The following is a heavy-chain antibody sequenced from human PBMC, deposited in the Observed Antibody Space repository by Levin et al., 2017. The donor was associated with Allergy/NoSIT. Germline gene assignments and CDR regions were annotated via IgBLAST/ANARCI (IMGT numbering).Heavy chain of an antibody. D-gene: IGHD6-25*01. CDR3: ARDLGEQRLE. CDR1: GFTFSSST. CDR2: ISSKSTYI. J-gene: IGHJ4*02. Sequence: RAGGSLRLSCAASGFTFSSSTMHWVRQTTGKGLEWLSSISSKSTYIYYADSMKGRFTSSRDNAKNSLYLQMNSLRGEDTAVYYCARDLGEQRLEWGQGTLVTVSS. V-gene: IGHV3-21*06.